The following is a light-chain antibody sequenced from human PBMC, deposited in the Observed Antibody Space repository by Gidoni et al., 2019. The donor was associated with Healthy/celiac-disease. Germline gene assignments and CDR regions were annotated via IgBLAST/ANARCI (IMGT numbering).Light chain of an antibody. Sequence: DIQMTQSPSTLSASVGDRVTITCRASQSISSWLAWYQQKPGKAPKLLSYKASSLESGVPSRFSGSGSGTEFTLTISSLQPDDFATDYCQQYNSYPSTFGQGTKLEIK. V-gene: IGKV1-5*03. CDR3: QQYNSYPST. J-gene: IGKJ2*01. CDR1: QSISSW. CDR2: KAS.